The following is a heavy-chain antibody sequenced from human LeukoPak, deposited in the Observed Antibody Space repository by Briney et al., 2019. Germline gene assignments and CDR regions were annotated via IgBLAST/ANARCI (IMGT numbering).Heavy chain of an antibody. J-gene: IGHJ4*02. Sequence: SETLSLTCTVSGGSISSSSYYWGWIRQPPGKGLEWIGSISYSGSTYYNSSLKSRVTISVDTSKNQFSLKLSSVTAADTAVYYCARAVAGEGGYFDYWGQGTLVTVSS. CDR3: ARAVAGEGGYFDY. CDR2: ISYSGST. D-gene: IGHD6-19*01. V-gene: IGHV4-39*07. CDR1: GGSISSSSYY.